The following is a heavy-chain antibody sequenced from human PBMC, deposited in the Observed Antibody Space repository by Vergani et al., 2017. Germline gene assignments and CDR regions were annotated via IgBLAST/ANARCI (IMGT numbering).Heavy chain of an antibody. Sequence: QVQLQESGPGLVKPSETLSLTCTVSGGSISSYYWSWIRQPPGKGLEWIGYIYYSGSTNYNPSLKSRVTISVDTSKNQFSLKLSSVTAADTAVYYCARHKELTNWFDPWGQGTLVTVSS. CDR1: GGSISSYY. D-gene: IGHD1-26*01. CDR2: IYYSGST. CDR3: ARHKELTNWFDP. V-gene: IGHV4-59*08. J-gene: IGHJ5*02.